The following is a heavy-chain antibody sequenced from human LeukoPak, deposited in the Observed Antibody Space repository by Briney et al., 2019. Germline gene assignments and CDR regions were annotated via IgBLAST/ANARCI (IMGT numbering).Heavy chain of an antibody. V-gene: IGHV3-7*04. CDR3: ARGHYGLDV. Sequence: GESLTLSCAVSGFTFSGHWEFGVRPRPGKGLQWWGHAHASGIEYVHDVRGRVTISRDNAKKSAHPQMDALRVEYSAVYYCARGHYGLDVWGQGTTVTVSS. J-gene: IGHJ6*02. CDR1: GFTFSGHW. CDR2: AHASGIE.